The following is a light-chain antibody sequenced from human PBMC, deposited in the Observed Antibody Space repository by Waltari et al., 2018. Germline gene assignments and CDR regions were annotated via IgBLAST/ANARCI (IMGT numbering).Light chain of an antibody. J-gene: IGLJ3*02. CDR1: SRDIGRYDL. CDR2: AVT. V-gene: IGLV2-23*02. Sequence: QPALTQPPAVPGSPGQAVPIPCTGASRDIGRYDLVAWYQQHPGNAPNLVISAVTKRPSGVSDRFSGSKSGDTASLTISGLQFEDEADYYCCSYAGNDIWVFGGGTRLTVL. CDR3: CSYAGNDIWV.